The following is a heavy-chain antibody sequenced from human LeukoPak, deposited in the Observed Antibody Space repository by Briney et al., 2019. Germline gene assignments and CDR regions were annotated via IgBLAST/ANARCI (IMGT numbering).Heavy chain of an antibody. V-gene: IGHV4-38-2*02. CDR2: IYHSGST. Sequence: SETLSLTCTVSGYSTSSGYYWGWIRQPPGKGLEWIGSIYHSGSTYYNPSLKSRVTISVDTSKNQFSLKLSSVTAADTAVYYCARRYCSGGSCYSERGAFDIWGQGTMVTVSS. D-gene: IGHD2-15*01. CDR1: GYSTSSGYY. CDR3: ARRYCSGGSCYSERGAFDI. J-gene: IGHJ3*02.